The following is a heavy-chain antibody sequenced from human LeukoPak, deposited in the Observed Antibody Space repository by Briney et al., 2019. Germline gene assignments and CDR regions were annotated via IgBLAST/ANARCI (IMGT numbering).Heavy chain of an antibody. J-gene: IGHJ4*02. CDR1: GGSISSGGYY. Sequence: PSETLSLTCTVSGGSISSGGYYWSWIRQPPEKGLEWIGYIYHSGSTYYNPSLKSRVTISIDRSKNQFSLKLSSVTAADTAVYYCARVDYDSSGYADYWGQGTLVTVSS. CDR2: IYHSGST. D-gene: IGHD3-22*01. CDR3: ARVDYDSSGYADY. V-gene: IGHV4-30-2*01.